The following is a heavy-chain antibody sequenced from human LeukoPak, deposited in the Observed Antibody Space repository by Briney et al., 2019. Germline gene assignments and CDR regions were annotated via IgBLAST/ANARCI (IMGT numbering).Heavy chain of an antibody. CDR2: IYYSGST. CDR1: GVSLSSYY. J-gene: IGHJ6*04. CDR3: ARGITYYDFWSGYYPPPTADV. Sequence: PSETLSLTCTVSGVSLSSYYWSWIRQPPGKGLEWIGYIYYSGSTNYNPSLKSRVTISVDTSKNQFSLKLSSVTAADTAVYYCARGITYYDFWSGYYPPPTADVWGKGTTVTVSS. V-gene: IGHV4-59*01. D-gene: IGHD3-3*01.